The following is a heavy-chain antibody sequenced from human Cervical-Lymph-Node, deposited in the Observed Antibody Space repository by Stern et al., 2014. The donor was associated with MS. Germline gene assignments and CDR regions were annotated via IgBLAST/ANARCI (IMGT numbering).Heavy chain of an antibody. CDR1: GFTFNNYA. V-gene: IGHV3-23*04. D-gene: IGHD3-10*01. CDR3: AKDRRGD. J-gene: IGHJ4*02. CDR2: ISPGGTYT. Sequence: EVQLVESGGGLGQPGGSLRLSCAASGFTFNNYAMNWVRQAPGKGLEWVSAISPGGTYTYYADSVKGRFTISRDNSTNTVYLQMNSLRAEDSAVYYCAKDRRGDWGQGTLVTVSS.